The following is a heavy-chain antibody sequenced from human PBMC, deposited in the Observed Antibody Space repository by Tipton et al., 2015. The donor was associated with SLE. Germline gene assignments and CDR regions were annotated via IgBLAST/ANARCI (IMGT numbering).Heavy chain of an antibody. CDR3: ARGVAGYYLYCYMDV. CDR2: IYYSGST. J-gene: IGHJ6*03. Sequence: GLVKPSETLSLTCTVSGGSISSYYWAWIRQPPGKGPEWIGTIYYSGSTYYYPSLKSRITISVDTSKNQFSLEVRSVTAADTAVYYCARGVAGYYLYCYMDVWGKGTTVTVSS. CDR1: GGSISSYY. D-gene: IGHD6-19*01. V-gene: IGHV4-39*07.